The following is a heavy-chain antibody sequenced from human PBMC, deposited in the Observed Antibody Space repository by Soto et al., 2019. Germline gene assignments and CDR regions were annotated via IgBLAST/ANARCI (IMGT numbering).Heavy chain of an antibody. J-gene: IGHJ3*02. CDR1: GFTFSIYA. CDR3: AHPRGYGVFDAYDI. D-gene: IGHD4-17*01. V-gene: IGHV3-23*01. Sequence: GSLRLSCVASGFTFSIYAMSWVRQAPGKGLERVSALNAGGDNTYYADSVKGRFTISRDNSMSALYLQMNSLRIEDTAVYYCAHPRGYGVFDAYDIWGQGTTVTVSS. CDR2: LNAGGDNT.